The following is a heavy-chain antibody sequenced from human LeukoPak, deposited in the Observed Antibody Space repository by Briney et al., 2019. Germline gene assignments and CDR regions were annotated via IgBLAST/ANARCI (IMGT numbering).Heavy chain of an antibody. J-gene: IGHJ4*02. CDR3: ASYPEGYCSGGSCYSGAY. D-gene: IGHD2-15*01. CDR1: GFTFSDAW. Sequence: SGGSLRLSCAVSGFTFSDAWMNWVRQAPGKGLEWVSVIYSGGSTYYANSVKGRFTISRDNSKNTLYLQMNSLRAEDTAVYYCASYPEGYCSGGSCYSGAYWGQGTLVTVSS. CDR2: IYSGGST. V-gene: IGHV3-53*01.